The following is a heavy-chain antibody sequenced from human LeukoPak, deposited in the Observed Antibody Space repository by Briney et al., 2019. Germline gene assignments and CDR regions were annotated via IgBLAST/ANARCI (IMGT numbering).Heavy chain of an antibody. V-gene: IGHV4-30-4*08. Sequence: SETLSLTCTVSGGSISSGGYYWSWIRQHPGKGLEWIGCIYYSGSTYYNPSLKSRVTISVDTSKNQFSLKLSSVTAADTAVYYCATGVTIFGVAPNWFDPWGQGTLVTVSS. J-gene: IGHJ5*02. CDR2: IYYSGST. D-gene: IGHD3-3*01. CDR3: ATGVTIFGVAPNWFDP. CDR1: GGSISSGGYY.